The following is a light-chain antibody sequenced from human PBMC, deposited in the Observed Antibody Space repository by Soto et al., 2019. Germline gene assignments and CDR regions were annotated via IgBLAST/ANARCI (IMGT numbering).Light chain of an antibody. V-gene: IGKV1-6*01. CDR3: LQDHNYPPT. Sequence: AIQITQSPSSLSASVGDRVTITCRSSQGIRNDLGWYQQKPGKAPKLLIYAASSLQSGVPSRFGGSGSGTDFTLTISSLQPEDFATYYCLQDHNYPPTFGQGTKVDIK. CDR2: AAS. CDR1: QGIRND. J-gene: IGKJ1*01.